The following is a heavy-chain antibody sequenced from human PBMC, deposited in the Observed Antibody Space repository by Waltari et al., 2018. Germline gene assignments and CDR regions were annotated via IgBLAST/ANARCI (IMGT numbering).Heavy chain of an antibody. Sequence: QVQLQESGPGLVMPSQTLSLTCTVSEVPISSSGYYCSWIRQPAGKGLEWIGRIYTRGSTNYNPSLKSRVTISVDTSKNQFSLKLSSVTAADTAVYYCARERGRNYVVAYWGQGTLVTVSS. CDR1: EVPISSSGYY. CDR2: IYTRGST. D-gene: IGHD1-7*01. J-gene: IGHJ4*02. V-gene: IGHV4-61*02. CDR3: ARERGRNYVVAY.